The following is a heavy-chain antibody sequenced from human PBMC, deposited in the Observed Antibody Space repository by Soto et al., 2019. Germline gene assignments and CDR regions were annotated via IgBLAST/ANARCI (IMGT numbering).Heavy chain of an antibody. CDR1: GFTFSSYA. CDR2: ISGSGGST. D-gene: IGHD6-19*01. Sequence: GGSLRLSCAASGFTFSSYAMSWVRQAPGKGLEWVSAISGSGGSTYYADSVKGRFTISRDNSKNTLYLQMNSLRAEDTAVYYCAKAAGIAVAGTSLYYYYYYMDVWGKGTTVTVSS. CDR3: AKAAGIAVAGTSLYYYYYYMDV. J-gene: IGHJ6*03. V-gene: IGHV3-23*01.